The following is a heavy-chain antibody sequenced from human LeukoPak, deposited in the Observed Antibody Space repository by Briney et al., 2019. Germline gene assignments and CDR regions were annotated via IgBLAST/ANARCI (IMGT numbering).Heavy chain of an antibody. CDR2: INGDGRSS. V-gene: IGHV3-74*01. D-gene: IGHD3-16*01. Sequence: GGSLRLSCAASGFTFTTYWMHWVRQAPGKGLVWASRINGDGRSSNYADSVKGRFTISRDNARNTLYLQMNSLRAEDTALYYCARTSPTSHFDFWGQGTLVTVSS. CDR1: GFTFTTYW. CDR3: ARTSPTSHFDF. J-gene: IGHJ4*02.